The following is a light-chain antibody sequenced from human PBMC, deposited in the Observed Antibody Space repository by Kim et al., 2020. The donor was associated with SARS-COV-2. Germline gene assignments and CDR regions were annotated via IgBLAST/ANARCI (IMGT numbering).Light chain of an antibody. CDR2: END. J-gene: IGLJ3*02. CDR1: SGSIAGTY. Sequence: NFMLTQPHSVSESPGKTVTISCTRGSGSIAGTYVQWYQQRPGGAPTTVIYENDQRPSGVPDRFSGSIDSSSNSACLTISGLKTEDEADYYCQSYDTSALWVFGGGTKLTVL. V-gene: IGLV6-57*03. CDR3: QSYDTSALWV.